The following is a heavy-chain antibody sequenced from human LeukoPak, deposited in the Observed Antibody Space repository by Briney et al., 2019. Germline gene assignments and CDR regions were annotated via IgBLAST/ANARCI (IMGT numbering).Heavy chain of an antibody. CDR3: ARAPDPNFYDRSGFDY. Sequence: SETLSLICTVSGGSISRGAYYWSWIRQHPGKGLEWIGYIHYSGSTYYNPSLKSRVTISVDTSKNQFSLNLSSVTAADTAVYYCARAPDPNFYDRSGFDYWGQGTLITVSS. V-gene: IGHV4-31*03. CDR1: GGSISRGAYY. D-gene: IGHD3-22*01. CDR2: IHYSGST. J-gene: IGHJ4*02.